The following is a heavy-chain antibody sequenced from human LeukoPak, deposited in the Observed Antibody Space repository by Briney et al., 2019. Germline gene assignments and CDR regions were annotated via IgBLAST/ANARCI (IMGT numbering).Heavy chain of an antibody. D-gene: IGHD6-6*01. V-gene: IGHV1-2*02. CDR3: ARRSSSTDAFDI. CDR1: GYTLTGYD. J-gene: IGHJ3*02. CDR2: INPNSGGT. Sequence: ASGKVSCKASGYTLTGYDIHCVRQSPGQGLEGMGWINPNSGGTNYAQKFQGRVTMTRDTSISTAYMELSRLRSDDTAVYYCARRSSSTDAFDIWGQGTMVTVSS.